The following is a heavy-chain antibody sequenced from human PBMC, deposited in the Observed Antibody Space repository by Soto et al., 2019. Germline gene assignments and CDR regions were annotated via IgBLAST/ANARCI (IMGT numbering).Heavy chain of an antibody. D-gene: IGHD3-3*01. CDR3: ARDRGYDFWSGYYRGKNWFDP. Sequence: SETLSLTCTVSGGSITSSRYYWNWIRQPPGKGLEWIGNIYYSGRTYYNPSLKGRVTISVDTSRNQLSLELSSVTAADTAVYYCARDRGYDFWSGYYRGKNWFDPWGQGTLVTVSS. CDR2: IYYSGRT. V-gene: IGHV4-39*02. CDR1: GGSITSSRYY. J-gene: IGHJ5*02.